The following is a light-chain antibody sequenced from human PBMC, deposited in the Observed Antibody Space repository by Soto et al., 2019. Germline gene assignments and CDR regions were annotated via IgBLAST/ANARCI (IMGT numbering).Light chain of an antibody. J-gene: IGKJ5*01. CDR1: QTVNTY. Sequence: IVLTQSPATLSLSPGERATLSCRAKQTVNTYLSWYQHKPGQAPRLLIYGASNRATGIPARFSGSGSGTEFTLTISSLQSEDFAVYYCQQYNNWPITFGQGTRLEIK. CDR3: QQYNNWPIT. CDR2: GAS. V-gene: IGKV3D-15*01.